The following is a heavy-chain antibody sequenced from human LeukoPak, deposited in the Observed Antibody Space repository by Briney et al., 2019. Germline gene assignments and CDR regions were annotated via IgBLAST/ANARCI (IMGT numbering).Heavy chain of an antibody. Sequence: PGRSLRLSCAASGFTFSSYAMHWVRQAPGKGLEWVAVISYDGSNKYYADSVKGRFTISRDNSKNTLYLQMNSLRAEDTAVYYCARDRGENWFDPWGQGTLVTVSS. CDR2: ISYDGSNK. V-gene: IGHV3-30-3*01. D-gene: IGHD2-21*01. CDR3: ARDRGENWFDP. J-gene: IGHJ5*02. CDR1: GFTFSSYA.